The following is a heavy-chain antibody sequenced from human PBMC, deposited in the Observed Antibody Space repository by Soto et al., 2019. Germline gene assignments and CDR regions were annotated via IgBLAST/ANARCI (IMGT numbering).Heavy chain of an antibody. J-gene: IGHJ5*01. V-gene: IGHV1-8*02. CDR2: MNPNSGNT. Sequence: GASVKVSCKASGYTFNNYDIHWVRQAPGHGLEWMGWMNPNSGNTGYAQNFRGRVIMTQNTAIGTAYMELSSLRSDDTATYYCTRAYGAETFDFWGQGTRVTVSS. CDR3: TRAYGAETFDF. CDR1: GYTFNNYD. D-gene: IGHD3-10*01.